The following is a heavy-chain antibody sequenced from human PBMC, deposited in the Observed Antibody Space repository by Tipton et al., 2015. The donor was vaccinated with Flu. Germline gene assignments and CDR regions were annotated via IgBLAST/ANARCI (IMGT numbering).Heavy chain of an antibody. CDR1: GFTLSDFY. D-gene: IGHD1-26*01. Sequence: SLRLSCAASGFTLSDFYMGWVRQAPGKGLEWVSYFSPAGRYIYYADSVRGRFTISRDNSKNSLSLQLDSLRAEDTAVYYCACDWDLTHACDIWGQGTVVTGSA. CDR2: FSPAGRYI. J-gene: IGHJ3*02. V-gene: IGHV3-11*01. CDR3: ACDWDLTHACDI.